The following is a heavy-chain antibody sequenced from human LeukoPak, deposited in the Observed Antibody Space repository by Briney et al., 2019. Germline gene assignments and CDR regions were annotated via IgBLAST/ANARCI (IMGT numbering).Heavy chain of an antibody. J-gene: IGHJ4*02. V-gene: IGHV4-34*01. Sequence: SETLSLTCAVYGESFSAYYWNWIRQAPGKRLEWIGEIHHSGTSNYNPALKSRVHISVDTSKNQFSLKLSSVTAADTAVYYCARVYDSSGYEIDYWGQGTLVTVSS. CDR2: IHHSGTS. CDR1: GESFSAYY. CDR3: ARVYDSSGYEIDY. D-gene: IGHD3-22*01.